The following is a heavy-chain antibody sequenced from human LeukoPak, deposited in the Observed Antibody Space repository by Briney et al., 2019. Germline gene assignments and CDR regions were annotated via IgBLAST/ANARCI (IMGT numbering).Heavy chain of an antibody. CDR1: GGSISSGSYY. D-gene: IGHD3-10*01. CDR2: IYTSGST. V-gene: IGHV4-61*02. CDR3: AREAVGGSGSYSVDP. Sequence: SETLSLTCTVSGGSISSGSYYWSWIRQPAGKGLEWIGRIYTSGSTNYNPSLKSRVTISVDTSKNQFFLKLSSVTAADTAVYYCAREAVGGSGSYSVDPWGQGTLVTVSS. J-gene: IGHJ5*02.